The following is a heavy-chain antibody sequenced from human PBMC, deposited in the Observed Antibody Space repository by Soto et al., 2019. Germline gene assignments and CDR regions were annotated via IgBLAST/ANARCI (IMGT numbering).Heavy chain of an antibody. J-gene: IGHJ4*02. CDR2: IYYSGLT. CDR3: ARGFGAAMFPIDY. CDR1: GGSISSGGYY. V-gene: IGHV4-31*03. D-gene: IGHD3-10*02. Sequence: QVQLQESGPGLVQPSQTLSLTCTVSGGSISSGGYYWSWVRQHPGKGLEWIGYIYYSGLTNYNPSLKSRVTISEDTSKNQFSLKMSSVTVADTAVYYCARGFGAAMFPIDYWGQGTLVTVSS.